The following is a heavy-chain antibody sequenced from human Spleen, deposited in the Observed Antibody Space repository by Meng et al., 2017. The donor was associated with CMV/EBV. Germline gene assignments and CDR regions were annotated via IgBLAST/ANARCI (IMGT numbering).Heavy chain of an antibody. D-gene: IGHD6-13*01. Sequence: ETLSLTCAASRFTVNTNYMSWVRQTPGKGLEWVSIIHSGGSTHYADSVRGRFTISRDNTKNTLYLQMNSLRPDDTGVYYCARSMNTAADYWGQGTLVTVSS. V-gene: IGHV3-66*02. J-gene: IGHJ4*02. CDR2: IHSGGST. CDR3: ARSMNTAADY. CDR1: RFTVNTNY.